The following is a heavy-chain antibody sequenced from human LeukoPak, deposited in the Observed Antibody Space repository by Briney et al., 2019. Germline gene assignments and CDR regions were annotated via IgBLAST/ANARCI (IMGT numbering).Heavy chain of an antibody. J-gene: IGHJ4*02. CDR2: IRSKASGEAT. CDR3: ARERRAIDYYDSGTYYSDY. CDR1: GFTFGDYG. V-gene: IGHV3-49*03. D-gene: IGHD3-10*01. Sequence: HPGGSLRLSCTPSGFTFGDYGISWFRQAPGKGLEWVGFIRSKASGEATECAASVKGRFTISRDDSKNIAYLQMISLKTEDTAVYYCARERRAIDYYDSGTYYSDYWGQGTLVTVSS.